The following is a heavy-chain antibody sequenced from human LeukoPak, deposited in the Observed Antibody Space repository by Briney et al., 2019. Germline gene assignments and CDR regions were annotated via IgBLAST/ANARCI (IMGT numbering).Heavy chain of an antibody. Sequence: SETLSLTCAVSGGSISSSNWWSWVRQPPGKGLEWIGEIYHSGSTNYNPSLKSRVTISVDKSKNQFSLKLSSVTAADTVVYYCARRSYCYKNYFDYWGQGTLVTVSS. V-gene: IGHV4-4*02. CDR3: ARRSYCYKNYFDY. CDR2: IYHSGST. CDR1: GGSISSSNW. J-gene: IGHJ4*02. D-gene: IGHD5-18*01.